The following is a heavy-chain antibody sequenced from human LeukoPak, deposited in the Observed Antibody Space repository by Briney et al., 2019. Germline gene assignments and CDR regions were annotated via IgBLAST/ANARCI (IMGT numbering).Heavy chain of an antibody. CDR3: ARPYCSGGSCYTWFDP. D-gene: IGHD2-15*01. Sequence: ASVKVSCEASGYTFTGYYMHWVRQAPGQGLEWMGWINPNSGGTNYAQKFQGRVTMTRDTSISTAYMELSRLRSDDTAVYYCARPYCSGGSCYTWFDPWGQGTLVTVSS. V-gene: IGHV1-2*02. J-gene: IGHJ5*02. CDR1: GYTFTGYY. CDR2: INPNSGGT.